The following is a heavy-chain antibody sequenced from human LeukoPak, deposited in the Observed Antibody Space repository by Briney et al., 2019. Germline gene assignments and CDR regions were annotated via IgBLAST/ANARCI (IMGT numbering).Heavy chain of an antibody. V-gene: IGHV1-2*02. CDR1: GYTFTGYY. Sequence: ASVKVSCKASGYTFTGYYMHWVRQAPGQELEWMGLINPNSGGTNYAQKFQGRVTMTRDTSISTAYMELSRLRSDDTAVYYCARDRDSSGWYPLDNWGQGTLVTVSS. D-gene: IGHD6-19*01. CDR3: ARDRDSSGWYPLDN. J-gene: IGHJ4*02. CDR2: INPNSGGT.